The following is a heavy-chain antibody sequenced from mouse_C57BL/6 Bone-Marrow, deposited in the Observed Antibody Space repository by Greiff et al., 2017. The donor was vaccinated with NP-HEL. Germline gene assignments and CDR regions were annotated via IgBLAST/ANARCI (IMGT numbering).Heavy chain of an antibody. CDR1: GYTFTSYW. Sequence: VQLQQPGAELVRPGSSVKLSCKASGYTFTSYWMHWVKQRPIQGLEWIGNIDPSDSEPHYNQKFKDKATLTVDKSSSTAYMQLSSLTSEDSAVYYCARDLRYFDVWGTGTTVTVSS. V-gene: IGHV1-52*01. CDR2: IDPSDSEP. J-gene: IGHJ1*03. CDR3: ARDLRYFDV.